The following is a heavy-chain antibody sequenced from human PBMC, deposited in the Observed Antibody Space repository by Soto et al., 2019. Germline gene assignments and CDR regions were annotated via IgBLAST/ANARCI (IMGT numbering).Heavy chain of an antibody. J-gene: IGHJ4*02. CDR1: GYTLTELS. Sequence: GASVKVSCKVSGYTLTELSMHWVRQAPGKGLEWMGGFDPEDGETIYAQKFQGRVTMTEDTSTDTAYMELSSLRSEDTAVYYCAWAETGYSALDYWDQVTLVTVAS. CDR2: FDPEDGET. CDR3: AWAETGYSALDY. D-gene: IGHD3-9*01. V-gene: IGHV1-24*01.